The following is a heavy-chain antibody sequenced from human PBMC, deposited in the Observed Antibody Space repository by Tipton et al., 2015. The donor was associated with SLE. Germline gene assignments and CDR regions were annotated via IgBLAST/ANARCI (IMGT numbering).Heavy chain of an antibody. J-gene: IGHJ4*02. CDR1: GGSIISSSHY. Sequence: TLSLTCTVSGGSIISSSHYWGWIRQPPGKGLEYIGSIYYSGSPYYNPSLKSRVTISLDTSKNQFSLKLSSVTAADTAVYYCARHEDRGYSYGSSFDYWGQGTLVTVSS. CDR2: IYYSGSP. V-gene: IGHV4-39*01. D-gene: IGHD5-18*01. CDR3: ARHEDRGYSYGSSFDY.